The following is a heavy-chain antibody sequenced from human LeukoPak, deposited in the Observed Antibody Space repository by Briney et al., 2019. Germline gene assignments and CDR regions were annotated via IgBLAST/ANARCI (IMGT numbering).Heavy chain of an antibody. CDR2: INHSGST. CDR3: ARHVRKRGIAAAGSPGWFDP. J-gene: IGHJ5*02. Sequence: SETLSLTCAVYGGSFSGYFWTWIRQPPGKGLEWIGEINHSGSTNYNPSLKSRVTISVDMSKNQFSLRLNSVTAADTAVYYCARHVRKRGIAAAGSPGWFDPWGQGTLVTVSS. D-gene: IGHD6-13*01. V-gene: IGHV4-34*01. CDR1: GGSFSGYF.